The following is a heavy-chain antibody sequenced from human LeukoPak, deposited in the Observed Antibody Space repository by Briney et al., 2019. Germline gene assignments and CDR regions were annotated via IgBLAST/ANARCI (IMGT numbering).Heavy chain of an antibody. V-gene: IGHV4-34*01. CDR1: GGSFSGYY. CDR2: INNSGST. CDR3: ARLTAPRTYYYYMDV. Sequence: SETLSLTCAVYGGSFSGYYWSWIRQPPGKGLEWIGEINNSGSTNYNPSLKCRDTISVDTSKNQFSLKLSSVTAADTAVNYCARLTAPRTYYYYMDVWGKGTTVTVSS. J-gene: IGHJ6*03. D-gene: IGHD5-18*01.